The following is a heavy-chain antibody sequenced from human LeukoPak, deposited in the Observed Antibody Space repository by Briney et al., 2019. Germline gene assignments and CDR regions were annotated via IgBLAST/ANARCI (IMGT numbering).Heavy chain of an antibody. J-gene: IGHJ4*02. Sequence: GGSLRLSCAASGFTFSRYGMHWVRQAPGKGLEWVANIKQDGSEKYYVDSMKGRITISRDNAKNSLYLQMSSLRAEDTAVYYCVRDGGYSGYEYWGQGTLVTVSS. CDR3: VRDGGYSGYEY. CDR1: GFTFSRYG. CDR2: IKQDGSEK. V-gene: IGHV3-7*04. D-gene: IGHD5-12*01.